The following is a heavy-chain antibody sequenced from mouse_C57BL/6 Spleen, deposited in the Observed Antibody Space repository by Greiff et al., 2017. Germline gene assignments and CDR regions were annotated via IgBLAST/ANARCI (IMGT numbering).Heavy chain of an antibody. Sequence: DVHLVESGGGLVKPGGSLKLPCAASGFTFSDYGMHWVRQAPEKGLEWVAYISSGSSTIYYADTVKGRFTISRDNAKNTLFLQMTSLRSEDTAMYYCARDDYNAMDYWGQGTSVTVSA. CDR3: ARDDYNAMDY. CDR1: GFTFSDYG. V-gene: IGHV5-17*01. J-gene: IGHJ4*01. CDR2: ISSGSSTI.